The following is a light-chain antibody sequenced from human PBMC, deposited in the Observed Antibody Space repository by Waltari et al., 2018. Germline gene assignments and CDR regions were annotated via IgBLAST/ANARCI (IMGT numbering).Light chain of an antibody. Sequence: RATISCKSSQSVLYRSNNKNYLLWYQQKPGQPPKLLIYWASTRESGVPDRFSGSGSGTDFTLTINSLQAEDVAVYYCQQYYSTPWTFGQGTKVEIK. CDR2: WAS. CDR1: QSVLYRSNNKNY. CDR3: QQYYSTPWT. J-gene: IGKJ1*01. V-gene: IGKV4-1*01.